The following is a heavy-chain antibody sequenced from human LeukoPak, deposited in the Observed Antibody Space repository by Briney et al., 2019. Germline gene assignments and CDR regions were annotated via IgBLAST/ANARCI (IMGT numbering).Heavy chain of an antibody. Sequence: GGSLRLSCAASGFTFSTYTMNWVRQAPGKGLEWVSYITGSSSTIYYADSVKGRFTISRDNAENSLYLQMNSLRAEDTAVYYCARGAYLFHPWGQGTLVTVSS. CDR3: ARGAYLFHP. J-gene: IGHJ5*02. V-gene: IGHV3-48*04. CDR1: GFTFSTYT. CDR2: ITGSSSTI.